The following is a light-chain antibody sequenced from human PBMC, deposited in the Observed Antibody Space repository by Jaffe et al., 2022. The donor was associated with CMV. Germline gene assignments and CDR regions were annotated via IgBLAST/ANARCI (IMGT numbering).Light chain of an antibody. Sequence: EIVMTQSPATLSVSPGDSATLSCRASQSVSSNLAWYQQKPDQAPRLLIYGASTGATGIPARFSGSGSGTEFTLTISSLQSEDFAVYYCQQYNNWPVTFGQGTKLEIK. CDR3: QQYNNWPVT. J-gene: IGKJ2*01. V-gene: IGKV3D-15*01. CDR2: GAS. CDR1: QSVSSN.